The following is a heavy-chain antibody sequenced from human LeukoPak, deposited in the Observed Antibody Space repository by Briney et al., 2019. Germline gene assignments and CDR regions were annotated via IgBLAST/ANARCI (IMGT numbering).Heavy chain of an antibody. CDR1: GGSISSYY. CDR2: IYYSGST. D-gene: IGHD6-19*01. CDR3: ARGSIAVAGESFDY. Sequence: PSETLSLTCTVSGGSISSYYWSWIRQPPGKGLEWIGYIYYSGSTNYNPSLKSRVTISVDTSKNQFSLKLSSVTAADTAVYYCARGSIAVAGESFDYWGQGTLVTVSS. V-gene: IGHV4-59*01. J-gene: IGHJ4*02.